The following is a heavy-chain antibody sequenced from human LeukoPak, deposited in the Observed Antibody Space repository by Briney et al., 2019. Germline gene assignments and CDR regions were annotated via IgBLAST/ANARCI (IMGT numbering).Heavy chain of an antibody. J-gene: IGHJ6*02. CDR1: GFTFSNYW. CDR3: ARNGGSRGSNYCYGLDV. V-gene: IGHV3-7*01. Sequence: GGSLRLSCAASGFTFSNYWMSWVRQAPGKGLEWVAHMKQDGSEKYYVDSVKGRFTISRDNAKNSLYLQMNSLRAEDTAVYYCARNGGSRGSNYCYGLDVWGQGITVTVSS. D-gene: IGHD3-10*01. CDR2: MKQDGSEK.